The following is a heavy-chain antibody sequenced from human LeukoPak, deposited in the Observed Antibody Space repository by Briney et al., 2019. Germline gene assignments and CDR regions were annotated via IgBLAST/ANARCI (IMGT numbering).Heavy chain of an antibody. J-gene: IGHJ5*02. CDR1: GFTFSSYG. CDR3: ARTGRDYYDSSGYYFGDNWFDP. V-gene: IGHV3-30*03. D-gene: IGHD3-22*01. Sequence: GRSLRLSCAASGFTFSSYGMHWVRQAPGKGLEWVAVISYDGSNKYYADSVKGRFTISRDNSKNTLYLQMNSLRAEDTAVYYCARTGRDYYDSSGYYFGDNWFDPWGQGTLVTVSS. CDR2: ISYDGSNK.